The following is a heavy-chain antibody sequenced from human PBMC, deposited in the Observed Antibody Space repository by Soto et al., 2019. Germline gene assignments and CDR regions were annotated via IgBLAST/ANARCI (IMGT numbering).Heavy chain of an antibody. CDR1: AYTFTDYW. D-gene: IGHD6-19*01. CDR2: IDPSDSST. J-gene: IGHJ4*02. Sequence: VQLVQSGAEVKKPGESLRISCKGSAYTFTDYWITWLRQMPGKGLEWMGRIDPSDSSTNYSPSFQGHVTISTDKSITTAYLQWSSLQASDTAMYYCARQGFGSGWSYSDNWGQGTLVTVSS. CDR3: ARQGFGSGWSYSDN. V-gene: IGHV5-10-1*03.